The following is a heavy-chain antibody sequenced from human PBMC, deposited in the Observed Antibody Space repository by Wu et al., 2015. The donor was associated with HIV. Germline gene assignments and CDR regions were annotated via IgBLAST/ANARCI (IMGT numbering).Heavy chain of an antibody. Sequence: SGSEVKKPGASVKVSCKASGYTFTAYYIHWVRQAPGQGLEWMGWINPHSGGTNYVQKFQGRVTMTRDKSITTAYMELSGLRPDDTAVYYCVRGITNPDAFDIWGRGTMVTVSS. J-gene: IGHJ3*02. CDR2: INPHSGGT. CDR3: VRGITNPDAFDI. V-gene: IGHV1-2*02. CDR1: GYTFTAYY. D-gene: IGHD1-14*01.